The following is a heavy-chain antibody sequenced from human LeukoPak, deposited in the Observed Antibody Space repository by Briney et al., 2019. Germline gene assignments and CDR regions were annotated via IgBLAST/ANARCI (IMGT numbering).Heavy chain of an antibody. V-gene: IGHV1-18*01. J-gene: IGHJ4*02. D-gene: IGHD5-12*01. CDR3: TRVGYSGYVEFDY. CDR1: GYIVTSYG. Sequence: ASVKVSCKASGYIVTSYGISWVRQAPGQGLEWMGWISAYNGNTNCAQKLQGRVTMTTDTSTSTAYMELRSLRSDDTAVYYCTRVGYSGYVEFDYWGQGTLVTVSS. CDR2: ISAYNGNT.